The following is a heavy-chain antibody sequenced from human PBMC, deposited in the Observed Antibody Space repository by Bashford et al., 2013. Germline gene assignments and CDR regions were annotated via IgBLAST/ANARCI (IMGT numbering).Heavy chain of an antibody. CDR3: ARDIHNSSWYEYFDY. V-gene: IGHV1-2*02. D-gene: IGHD6-13*01. CDR2: INPNSGGT. J-gene: IGHJ4*02. Sequence: WVRQAPGQGLEWMGWINPNSGGTNYAQKFQGRVTMTRDTSISTAYMELSRLRSDDTAVYYCARDIHNSSWYEYFDYVGPGNPGHRLL.